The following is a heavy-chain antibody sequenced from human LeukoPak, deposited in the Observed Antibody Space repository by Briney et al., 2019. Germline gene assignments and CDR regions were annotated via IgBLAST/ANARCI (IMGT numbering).Heavy chain of an antibody. CDR2: IYYSGST. J-gene: IGHJ4*02. CDR3: ATPYATTVDTAGGFDY. CDR1: GGSISSSSYY. D-gene: IGHD5-18*01. V-gene: IGHV4-39*01. Sequence: PSETLSLTCTVSGGSISSSSYYWGWIRQPPGKGLEWIGTIYYSGSTYYNPSLKSRVTISVDTSKNQFSLKLSSVTAADTAVYYCATPYATTVDTAGGFDYWGQGTLVTVSS.